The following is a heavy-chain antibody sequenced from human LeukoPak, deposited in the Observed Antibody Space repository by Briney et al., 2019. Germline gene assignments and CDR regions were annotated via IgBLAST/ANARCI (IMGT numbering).Heavy chain of an antibody. J-gene: IGHJ3*02. D-gene: IGHD2-15*01. CDR2: INHGGST. CDR1: GGSFSGYY. Sequence: SETLSLTCAVYGGSFSGYYWSWIRQPPGKGLEWIGEINHGGSTNYNPSLKSRVTISVDTSKNQFSLKLSSVTAADTAVYYCARLPAYYCSGGSCYSSRGAFDIWGQGTMVTVSS. CDR3: ARLPAYYCSGGSCYSSRGAFDI. V-gene: IGHV4-34*01.